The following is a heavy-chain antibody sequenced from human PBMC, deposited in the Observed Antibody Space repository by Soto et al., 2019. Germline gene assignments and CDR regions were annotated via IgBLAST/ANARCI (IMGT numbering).Heavy chain of an antibody. CDR1: GGTFSSYA. CDR3: ARDTGTTPRKWYFDY. CDR2: IIPMFGTA. D-gene: IGHD1-1*01. V-gene: IGHV1-69*01. J-gene: IGHJ4*02. Sequence: QAQLVQSGAEVKKPGSSVKVSCKASGGTFSSYALTWVRQAPGQGLEWMGGIIPMFGTANYAQKFQGRVTITSDESTTTAHMELRSLRSEDTAVYYCARDTGTTPRKWYFDYWGQGTRVTVSS.